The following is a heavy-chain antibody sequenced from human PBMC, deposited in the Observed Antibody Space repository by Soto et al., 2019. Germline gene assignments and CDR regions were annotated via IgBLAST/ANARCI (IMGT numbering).Heavy chain of an antibody. D-gene: IGHD1-1*01. Sequence: QVHLVQSGAEVKKPGASVKVSCKGSGYAFTTYGITWVRQAPGQGLEGMGWISAHNGNTNYAQKLQGRVTVTRDTSTSTAYRELRRLRSDDMAVYYCARGRYGDYWGQGAVVTVSS. CDR1: GYAFTTYG. V-gene: IGHV1-18*03. CDR3: ARGRYGDY. J-gene: IGHJ4*02. CDR2: ISAHNGNT.